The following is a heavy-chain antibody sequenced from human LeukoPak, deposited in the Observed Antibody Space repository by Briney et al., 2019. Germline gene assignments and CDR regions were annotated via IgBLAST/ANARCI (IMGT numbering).Heavy chain of an antibody. Sequence: SETLSLTCTVSGGSISSYYWSWIRQPAGKGLEWIGRIYTSGSTNYNPSLKSRVTISVDTSKNQFSLKLSSVTAADTAVYYCARATGYYYYDKYYFDYWGQGTLVTVSS. V-gene: IGHV4-4*07. CDR2: IYTSGST. CDR3: ARATGYYYYDKYYFDY. CDR1: GGSISSYY. J-gene: IGHJ4*02. D-gene: IGHD3-22*01.